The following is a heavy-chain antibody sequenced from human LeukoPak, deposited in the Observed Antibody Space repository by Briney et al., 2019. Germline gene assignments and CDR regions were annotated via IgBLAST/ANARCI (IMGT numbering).Heavy chain of an antibody. D-gene: IGHD2-15*01. Sequence: ASVKVSCKASGYTFTSYDINWVRQATGQGLEWMGWMNPNSGNTGYAQKLQGRVTMTTDTSTSTAYMELRSLRSDDTVVYYCARVAGYCSGGSCYSGIFDYWGQGTLVTVSS. J-gene: IGHJ4*02. CDR2: MNPNSGNT. CDR3: ARVAGYCSGGSCYSGIFDY. CDR1: GYTFTSYD. V-gene: IGHV1-8*02.